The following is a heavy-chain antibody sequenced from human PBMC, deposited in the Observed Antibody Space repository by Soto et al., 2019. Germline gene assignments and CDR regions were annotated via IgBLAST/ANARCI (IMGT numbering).Heavy chain of an antibody. CDR1: GYTFTNHG. D-gene: IGHD3-22*01. Sequence: QVQLVQSRAEVKKPGASVKVFCKASGYTFTNHGISWVRQAPGHGLEWMGWVSAYTGETKYAQSLQGRVTKTTDTSTNTAYMELRSLSSDDTAVFYCARDSPSSGLLGTNYWGQGTLVTVSS. CDR2: VSAYTGET. CDR3: ARDSPSSGLLGTNY. J-gene: IGHJ4*02. V-gene: IGHV1-18*01.